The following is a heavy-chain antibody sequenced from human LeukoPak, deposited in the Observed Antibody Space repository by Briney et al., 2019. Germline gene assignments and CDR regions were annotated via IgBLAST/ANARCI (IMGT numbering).Heavy chain of an antibody. CDR2: INPNSGGT. J-gene: IGHJ4*02. V-gene: IGHV1-2*02. CDR3: ARVVAVAGTPLDY. CDR1: GYTFTGYY. Sequence: ASVKVSCKASGYTFTGYYMHWVRQARGQGLEWMGWINPNSGGTNYAQKFQGRVTMTRDTSISTAYMELGRLRSDDTAVYYCARVVAVAGTPLDYWGQGTLVTVSS. D-gene: IGHD6-19*01.